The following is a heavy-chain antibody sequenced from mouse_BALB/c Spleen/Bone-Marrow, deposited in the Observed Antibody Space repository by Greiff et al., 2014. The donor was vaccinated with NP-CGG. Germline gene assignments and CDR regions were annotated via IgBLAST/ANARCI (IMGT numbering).Heavy chain of an antibody. Sequence: VQLQQSGPGLVAPSQSLSITCTVSGFSLTSYGVHWVRQPPGKGLEWLGVIWAGGSTNYNSALMSRLSISKDNPKSQVFLKMNSLQTDDTAVYYCARVYLWYFDVWGAGTTVTVSS. V-gene: IGHV2-9*02. CDR3: ARVYLWYFDV. J-gene: IGHJ1*01. CDR2: IWAGGST. D-gene: IGHD2-3*01. CDR1: GFSLTSYG.